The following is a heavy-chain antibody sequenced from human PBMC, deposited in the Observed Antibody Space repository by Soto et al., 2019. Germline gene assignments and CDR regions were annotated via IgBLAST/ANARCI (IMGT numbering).Heavy chain of an antibody. CDR2: IIPILGIA. D-gene: IGHD6-13*01. Sequence: QVQLVQSGAEVKKPGSSVKISCKASGGTFSSYTISWVRQAPGQGLEWMERIIPILGIANYAQKFQGRVTITADESPSTLYMELSSLRAEDTAVDYCARGDAADLDYWGQGTLVTVSS. V-gene: IGHV1-69*02. J-gene: IGHJ4*02. CDR1: GGTFSSYT. CDR3: ARGDAADLDY.